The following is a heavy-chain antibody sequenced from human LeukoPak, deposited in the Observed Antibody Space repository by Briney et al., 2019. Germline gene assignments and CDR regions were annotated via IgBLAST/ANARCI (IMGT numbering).Heavy chain of an antibody. CDR1: GFIFRNYV. CDR3: AKATSDIGHFYFDS. Sequence: GGSLRLSCAASGFIFRNYVMRWARQAPGKRLAWVSTITTTGGSTDYADSVKGRFTISRDNSKNTLYLQMNSLRVEDTAVYYCAKATSDIGHFYFDSWGQGTLVTVSS. CDR2: ITTTGGST. J-gene: IGHJ4*02. V-gene: IGHV3-23*01.